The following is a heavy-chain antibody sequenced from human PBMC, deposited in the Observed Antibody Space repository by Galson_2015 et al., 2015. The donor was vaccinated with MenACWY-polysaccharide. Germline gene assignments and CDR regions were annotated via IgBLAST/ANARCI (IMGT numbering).Heavy chain of an antibody. V-gene: IGHV3-23*01. CDR3: VVFLSGIPH. CDR2: ISGGGITT. J-gene: IGHJ4*02. CDR1: GFAFSSYA. Sequence: SLRLSCAASGFAFSSYAMSWVRQAPGKGLEWVSVISGGGITTNYADSVKGRFTISRDNAKNTLYLQMNSLRAEDTAVYFCVVFLSGIPHWGQGTLLTVSS. D-gene: IGHD3-3*01.